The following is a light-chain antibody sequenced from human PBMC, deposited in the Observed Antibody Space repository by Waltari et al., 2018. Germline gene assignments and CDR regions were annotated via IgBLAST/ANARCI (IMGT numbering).Light chain of an antibody. CDR3: QSYDSSLSVV. V-gene: IGLV1-40*01. CDR2: GNS. Sequence: QSVLTQPPSVSGAPGQRVTISCTGSSPNIGAGYDVHWYQQLPGRAPKLLIYGNSNRPSGVPDRFSGSKSATSASLAITGLQAEDEADYYCQSYDSSLSVVFGGGTTLTVL. CDR1: SPNIGAGYD. J-gene: IGLJ2*01.